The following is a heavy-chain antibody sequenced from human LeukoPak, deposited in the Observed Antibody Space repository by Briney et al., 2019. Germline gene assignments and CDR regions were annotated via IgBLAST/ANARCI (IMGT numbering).Heavy chain of an antibody. CDR2: ISAYNGNT. J-gene: IGHJ6*03. CDR3: ARVAGDFWSGYYTITSDYYYYYYMDV. V-gene: IGHV1-18*01. CDR1: GYTFTSYG. D-gene: IGHD3-3*01. Sequence: ASVKVSCKASGYTFTSYGISWVRQAPGQGLEWMGWISAYNGNTNYAQKLQSRVTMTTDASTSTAYMELRSLRSDDTAVYYCARVAGDFWSGYYTITSDYYYYYYMDVWGKGTTVTVSS.